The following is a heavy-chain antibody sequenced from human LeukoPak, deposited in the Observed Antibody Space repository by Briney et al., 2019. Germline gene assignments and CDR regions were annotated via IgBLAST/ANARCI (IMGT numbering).Heavy chain of an antibody. D-gene: IGHD5-18*01. J-gene: IGHJ3*02. CDR1: GFTFSSYE. CDR2: ISSSGSTI. V-gene: IGHV3-48*03. CDR3: AKSRTAMVTDAFDI. Sequence: GGSLRLSCAASGFTFSSYEMNWVRQAPGKGLEWVSYISSSGSTIYYADSVKGRFTISRDNSKNTLYLQMNSLRAEDTAVYYCAKSRTAMVTDAFDIWGQGTMVTVSS.